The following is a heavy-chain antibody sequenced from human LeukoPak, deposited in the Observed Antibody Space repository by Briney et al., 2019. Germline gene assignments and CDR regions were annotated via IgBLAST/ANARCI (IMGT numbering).Heavy chain of an antibody. D-gene: IGHD3-10*01. J-gene: IGHJ5*02. CDR3: ARKRFGGLNWFDP. V-gene: IGHV1-46*01. CDR1: GYTFTSYY. Sequence: ASVKVSCKASGYTFTSYYMHWVRQAPGQGLEWMGIINPSGGSTSYAQKFQGRVTMTRNTSISTAYMELSSLRSEDTAVYYCARKRFGGLNWFDPWGQGTLVTVSS. CDR2: INPSGGST.